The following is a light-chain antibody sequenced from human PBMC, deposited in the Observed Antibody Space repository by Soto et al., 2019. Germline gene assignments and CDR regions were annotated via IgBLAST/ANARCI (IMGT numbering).Light chain of an antibody. J-gene: IGLJ1*01. Sequence: QSVLTQPASVSGSPGQSITISCTGTSSDVGGYNYVSWYQQHPGKAPKLMIYDVSNRPSGVSNRFSGSKSGNTASLTISGLQAEDAADYYCSSYTSSSTLYVLGTGTKV. CDR1: SSDVGGYNY. CDR3: SSYTSSSTLYV. CDR2: DVS. V-gene: IGLV2-14*01.